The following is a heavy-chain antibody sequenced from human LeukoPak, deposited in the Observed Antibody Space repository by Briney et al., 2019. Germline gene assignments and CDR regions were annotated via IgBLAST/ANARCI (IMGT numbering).Heavy chain of an antibody. J-gene: IGHJ4*02. CDR2: IRYDGNNK. V-gene: IGHV3-30*02. D-gene: IGHD6-19*01. CDR3: AKGLHWLEQWLEVFDY. CDR1: GFTFRSYG. Sequence: GGSLRLSCAASGFTFRSYGMHWVRQAPGKGLEWVAFIRYDGNNKYYADSVKGRFTISRDNSKNTLYLQMNSLRAEDTAVYYCAKGLHWLEQWLEVFDYWGQGTLVTVSS.